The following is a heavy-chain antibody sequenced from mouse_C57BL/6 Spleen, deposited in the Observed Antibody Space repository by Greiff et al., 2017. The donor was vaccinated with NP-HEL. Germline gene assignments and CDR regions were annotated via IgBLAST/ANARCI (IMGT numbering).Heavy chain of an antibody. J-gene: IGHJ4*01. CDR2: IYPSDSET. Sequence: VQLQQPGAELVRPGSSVKLSCKASGYTFTSYWMDWVKQRPGQGLEWIGNIYPSDSETHYTQKFKDKATLTVDQSSSTAYMQLSSLTSEDSAVYYCARDRYCSRYAMDYWGQGTSVTVSS. CDR1: GYTFTSYW. CDR3: ARDRYCSRYAMDY. V-gene: IGHV1-61*01. D-gene: IGHD1-1*01.